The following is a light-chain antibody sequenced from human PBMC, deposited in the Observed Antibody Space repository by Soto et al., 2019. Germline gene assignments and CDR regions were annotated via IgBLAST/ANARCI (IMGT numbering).Light chain of an antibody. Sequence: IVLTQSPGTLSLSPGERATLSCRASQSVSSSYLAWYQQKPGQAPRLLIYGASIRATGIPDRFSGSGSGTDFTLTISRLEHDDFAVYYCQQYGSSPFTFGPGTKVDIK. CDR3: QQYGSSPFT. CDR1: QSVSSSY. CDR2: GAS. V-gene: IGKV3-20*01. J-gene: IGKJ3*01.